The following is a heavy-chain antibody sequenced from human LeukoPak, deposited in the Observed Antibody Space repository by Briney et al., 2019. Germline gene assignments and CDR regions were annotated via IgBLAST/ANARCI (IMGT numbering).Heavy chain of an antibody. CDR2: ISGSGGST. CDR3: AKGALSTDCTSTSCYEGGFDY. CDR1: GFTFSSYA. V-gene: IGHV3-23*01. J-gene: IGHJ4*02. Sequence: PGGSLRLSCAASGFTFSSYAMSWVRQAPGKGLEWVSAISGSGGSTYYADSAKGRFTISRDNSKHTLYLLMNSLRAEDTAVYDCAKGALSTDCTSTSCYEGGFDYWGQGTLVTVSS. D-gene: IGHD2-2*01.